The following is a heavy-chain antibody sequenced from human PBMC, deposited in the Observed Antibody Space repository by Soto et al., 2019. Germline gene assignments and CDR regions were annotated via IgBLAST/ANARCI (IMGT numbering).Heavy chain of an antibody. CDR2: IYWDDDK. J-gene: IGHJ6*02. CDR3: AYVCCSGGSCVWFLCRGMDV. V-gene: IGHV2-5*02. CDR1: GFSLSTSGVG. Sequence: QITLKESGPTLVKPTQTLTLTCTFSGFSLSTSGVGVAWIRQPPGKALEWLALIYWDDDKRYRPSLESRLTITKDTTKNPVMLTMANMDPVDTATYSCAYVCCSGGSCVWFLCRGMDVWGQGNTVTVSS. D-gene: IGHD2-15*01.